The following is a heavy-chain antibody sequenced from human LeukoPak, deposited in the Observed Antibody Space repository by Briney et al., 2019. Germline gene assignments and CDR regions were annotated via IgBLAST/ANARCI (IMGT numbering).Heavy chain of an antibody. CDR2: IYYSGST. V-gene: IGHV4-59*01. D-gene: IGHD4-17*01. CDR1: GGSISSYY. CDR3: ARVTDDYGANFDY. Sequence: SETLSLTCTVSGGSISSYYWSWIRQHPGKGLEWIGYIYYSGSTNYNPSLKSRVTISVDTSKNQFSLKLSSVTAADTAVYYCARVTDDYGANFDYWGQGTLVTVSS. J-gene: IGHJ4*02.